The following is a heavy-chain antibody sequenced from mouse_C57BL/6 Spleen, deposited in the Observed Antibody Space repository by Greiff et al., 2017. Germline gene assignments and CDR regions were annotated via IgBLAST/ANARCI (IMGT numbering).Heavy chain of an antibody. CDR2: IDTSDSET. V-gene: IGHV1-52*01. J-gene: IGHJ3*01. Sequence: QVQLQQPGAELVGPGSSVKLSCTASGYTFTSYWMHWVKQRPIQGLEWIGNIDTSDSETHYNQKFKDKATLTVDKSSSTAYMQLRSLTSEDAAVYYCAREGYGSSWAWFAYWGQGALVTVSA. CDR3: AREGYGSSWAWFAY. CDR1: GYTFTSYW. D-gene: IGHD1-1*01.